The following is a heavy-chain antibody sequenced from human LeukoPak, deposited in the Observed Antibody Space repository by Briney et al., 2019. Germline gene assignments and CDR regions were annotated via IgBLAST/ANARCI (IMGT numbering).Heavy chain of an antibody. J-gene: IGHJ4*02. D-gene: IGHD5-12*01. Sequence: SETLSLTCTVSGGSISTYYWSWIRQPPGKGLEWIGYIHYSGTTNYNPSLKNRVTISLDTSKNQFSLNLSSVTATDTAVYYRARIGRYSGYATHWGQGTLGTVSS. V-gene: IGHV4-59*08. CDR2: IHYSGTT. CDR3: ARIGRYSGYATH. CDR1: GGSISTYY.